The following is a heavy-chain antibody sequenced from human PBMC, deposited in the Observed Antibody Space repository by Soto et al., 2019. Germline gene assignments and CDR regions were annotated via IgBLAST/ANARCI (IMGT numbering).Heavy chain of an antibody. CDR2: ISAYNGNT. CDR3: ARDAGLYYYDSSGSPGSIDYYYGMDV. CDR1: GYTFTSYG. D-gene: IGHD3-22*01. Sequence: ASVKVSCKASGYTFTSYGISWVRQAPGQGLEWMGWISAYNGNTNYAQNLQGRVTMTTDTSTRTAYMELTSLRSDDTAVYYCARDAGLYYYDSSGSPGSIDYYYGMDVWGQGTTVTVSS. V-gene: IGHV1-18*01. J-gene: IGHJ6*02.